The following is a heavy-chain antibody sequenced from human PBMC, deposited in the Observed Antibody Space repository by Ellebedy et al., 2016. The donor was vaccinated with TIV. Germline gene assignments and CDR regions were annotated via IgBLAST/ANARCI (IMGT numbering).Heavy chain of an antibody. CDR2: IRSTSSPI. Sequence: GGSLRLXXAASGFTFSTYSMNWVRQAPGKGLEWISYIRSTSSPIYYVDSAKGRFTISRDNSKNTLYLQMNSLRTEDTAVYYCAKDKGDLGTVGDWGQGTLVTVSS. V-gene: IGHV3-48*01. CDR3: AKDKGDLGTVGD. CDR1: GFTFSTYS. D-gene: IGHD1-26*01. J-gene: IGHJ4*02.